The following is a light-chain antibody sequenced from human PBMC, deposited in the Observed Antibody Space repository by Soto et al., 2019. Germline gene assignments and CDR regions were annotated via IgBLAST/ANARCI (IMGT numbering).Light chain of an antibody. V-gene: IGKV3-20*01. Sequence: EIVLTQSPGTLSLSPGERATLSCRASQLVSSSYLAWYQQKPGQAPRLLIYDASSRATGIPDRFSGSGSGTYFTLSISRLEQDDFAVYYCQQYGSTPLTFGGGTKVEIK. CDR2: DAS. CDR1: QLVSSSY. J-gene: IGKJ4*01. CDR3: QQYGSTPLT.